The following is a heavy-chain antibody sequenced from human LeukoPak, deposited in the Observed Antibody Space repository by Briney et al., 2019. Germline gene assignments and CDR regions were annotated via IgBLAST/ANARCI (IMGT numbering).Heavy chain of an antibody. CDR2: ISAYNGNT. J-gene: IGHJ4*02. D-gene: IGHD3-22*01. CDR3: ARVIIPGSYYYDSSGYVY. Sequence: ASVKVSCKASDYTFTSYGINWVRQAPGQGLEWMGWISAYNGNTNYAQKLQGRVTMTTDTSTSTAYMELRSLRSDDTAVYYCARVIIPGSYYYDSSGYVYWGQGTLVTVSS. CDR1: DYTFTSYG. V-gene: IGHV1-18*01.